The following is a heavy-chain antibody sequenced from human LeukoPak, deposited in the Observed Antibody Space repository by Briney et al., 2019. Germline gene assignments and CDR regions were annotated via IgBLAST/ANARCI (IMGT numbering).Heavy chain of an antibody. D-gene: IGHD3-16*01. V-gene: IGHV3-21*01. CDR1: GFTFSNYS. Sequence: GGSLRLSCAASGFTFSNYSMNWVRQAPGKGLEWVSSISSSSSYIYYADSVKGRFTISRDNAKNSLYLQMNSLRAEDTAVYYCARDLGNGGRNRYYFDYWGQGTLVTVSS. CDR2: ISSSSSYI. CDR3: ARDLGNGGRNRYYFDY. J-gene: IGHJ4*02.